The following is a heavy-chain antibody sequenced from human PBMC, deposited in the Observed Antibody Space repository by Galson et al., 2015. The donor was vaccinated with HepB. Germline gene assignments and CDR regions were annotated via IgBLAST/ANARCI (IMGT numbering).Heavy chain of an antibody. CDR1: GFTFDDYT. CDR2: ISWDGGST. D-gene: IGHD3-3*01. J-gene: IGHJ4*02. CDR3: ARGPPYFWSGRDY. Sequence: SLRLSCAASGFTFDDYTMHWVRLPPGKGLEWVSLISWDGGSTSYATSVKGRFAISRDNSKNSLYLQMNSLRTEDTALYYCARGPPYFWSGRDYGCQVTLVTVSS. V-gene: IGHV3-43*01.